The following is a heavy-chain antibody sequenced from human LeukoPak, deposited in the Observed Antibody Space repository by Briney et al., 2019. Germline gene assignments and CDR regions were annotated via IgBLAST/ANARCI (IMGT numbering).Heavy chain of an antibody. CDR1: GYTFTIYD. J-gene: IGHJ6*02. CDR3: ARARNYGMDV. CDR2: MNPNSGNT. Sequence: ASLRLSCTASGYTFTIYDINCVRQATGQGLEWMGWMNPNSGNTGYAQKFQGRVTMTRNTSISTAYMELSSLRSEDTAVYYCARARNYGMDVWGQGTTVTVSS. V-gene: IGHV1-8*01.